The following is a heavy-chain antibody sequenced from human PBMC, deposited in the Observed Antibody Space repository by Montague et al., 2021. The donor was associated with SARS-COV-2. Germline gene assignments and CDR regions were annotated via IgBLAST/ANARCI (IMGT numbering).Heavy chain of an antibody. D-gene: IGHD4-11*01. CDR2: IPYGGIA. Sequence: SETLSLTCAVSGVSITSTNWGSLVRQPPWKGLEWIGEIPYGGIATYNPALKSRATISMDRSRNLFSLKLSSVTAADTAIYYCAGKVLTVPADYWGQGTLVTVS. CDR1: GVSITSTNW. J-gene: IGHJ4*02. V-gene: IGHV4-4*02. CDR3: AGKVLTVPADY.